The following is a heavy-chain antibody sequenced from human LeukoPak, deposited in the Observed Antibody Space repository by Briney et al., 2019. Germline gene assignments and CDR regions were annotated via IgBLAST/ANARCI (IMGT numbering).Heavy chain of an antibody. Sequence: SETLSLTCTVSGGSISSSSYYWGWIRQPPGKGLEWIGSIYYGGSTYYNPSLKSRVTISVDTSKNQFSLKLSSVTAADTAVYYCARETGATVTPRVIYFDLWGRGTLVTVSS. CDR1: GGSISSSSYY. J-gene: IGHJ2*01. V-gene: IGHV4-39*07. D-gene: IGHD4-17*01. CDR3: ARETGATVTPRVIYFDL. CDR2: IYYGGST.